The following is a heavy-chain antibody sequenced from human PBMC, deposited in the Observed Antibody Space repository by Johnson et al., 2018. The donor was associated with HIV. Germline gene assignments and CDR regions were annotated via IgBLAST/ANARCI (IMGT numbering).Heavy chain of an antibody. V-gene: IGHV3-9*01. D-gene: IGHD5-24*01. CDR2: ISWNSGSI. Sequence: VQLVESGGGLVKPGGSLRLSCAASGFTFDDYAMHWVRQAPGKGLEWVSGISWNSGSIGYADSVKGRFTISRDNAKNSLYLQMNSLRAEDTAVYYCARSIMGAGPFDIWGQGTMVSVSS. J-gene: IGHJ3*02. CDR1: GFTFDDYA. CDR3: ARSIMGAGPFDI.